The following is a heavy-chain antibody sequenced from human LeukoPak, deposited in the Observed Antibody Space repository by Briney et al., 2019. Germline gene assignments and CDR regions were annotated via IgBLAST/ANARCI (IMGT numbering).Heavy chain of an antibody. Sequence: GGSLRLSCAASGFTFSSYGMHWVRQAPGKGLGWVAVIWYDGSNKYYADSVKGRFTISRDNSKNTLYLQMNSLRAEDTAVYYCAKDEVLYDSSGYPDYWGQGTLVTVSS. D-gene: IGHD3-22*01. V-gene: IGHV3-33*06. CDR3: AKDEVLYDSSGYPDY. CDR2: IWYDGSNK. CDR1: GFTFSSYG. J-gene: IGHJ4*02.